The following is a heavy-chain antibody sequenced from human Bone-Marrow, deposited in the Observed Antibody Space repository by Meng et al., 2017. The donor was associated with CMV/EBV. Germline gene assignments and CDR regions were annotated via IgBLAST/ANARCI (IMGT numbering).Heavy chain of an antibody. CDR2: IYYSGST. V-gene: IGHV4-61*01. CDR3: ARGRGRRVNWFDP. D-gene: IGHD6-6*01. CDR1: GGSVSSGSYY. Sequence: ESLKISCTVSGGSVSSGSYYWSWIRQPPGKGLEWIGYIYYSGSTNYNPSLKSRVTISVDTSKNQFSLKLSSVTAADTAVYYCARGRGRRVNWFDPWGQGTLVTVSS. J-gene: IGHJ5*02.